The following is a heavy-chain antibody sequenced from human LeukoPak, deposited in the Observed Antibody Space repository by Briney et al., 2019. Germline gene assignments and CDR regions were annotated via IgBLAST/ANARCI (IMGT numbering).Heavy chain of an antibody. CDR2: IWYDGSKK. CDR1: GFTFSSYG. D-gene: IGHD3-16*01. Sequence: QSGGSLRLSCAASGFTFSSYGLHWVRQAPGKGLEWVAVIWYDGSKKYYADSVEGRFTISRDDSKNTLYLQMNSLRAEDTAVYYCARDWGSTNYLFDYWGQGTLVTVSS. CDR3: ARDWGSTNYLFDY. V-gene: IGHV3-33*01. J-gene: IGHJ4*02.